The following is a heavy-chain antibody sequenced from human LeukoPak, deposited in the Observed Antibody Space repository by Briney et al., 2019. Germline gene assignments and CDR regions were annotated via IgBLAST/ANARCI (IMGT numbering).Heavy chain of an antibody. CDR2: ISGSGGST. CDR1: GFTFSSYA. J-gene: IGHJ4*02. CDR3: AKHSIQLWYIY. D-gene: IGHD5-18*01. V-gene: IGHV3-23*01. Sequence: GGSLRLSCAAAGFTFSSYAMSWVRQAPGKGLEWVSAISGSGGSTYYADSVKGRFTISRDNSKNTLYLQMNSLRAEDTAVYYCAKHSIQLWYIYWGQGTLVTVSS.